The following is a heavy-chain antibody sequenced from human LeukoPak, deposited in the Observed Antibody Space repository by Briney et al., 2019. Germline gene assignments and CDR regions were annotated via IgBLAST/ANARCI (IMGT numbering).Heavy chain of an antibody. CDR2: ISSSSSTI. V-gene: IGHV3-48*01. D-gene: IGHD6-19*01. Sequence: GGSLRLSCAASGFTFSSYSMNWVRQAPGKGLEWVSYISSSSSTIYYADSVKGRFTISRDNAKNSLYLQMNSLGAEDTAVYYCARVPPAVVDAFDIWGQGTMVTVSS. J-gene: IGHJ3*02. CDR1: GFTFSSYS. CDR3: ARVPPAVVDAFDI.